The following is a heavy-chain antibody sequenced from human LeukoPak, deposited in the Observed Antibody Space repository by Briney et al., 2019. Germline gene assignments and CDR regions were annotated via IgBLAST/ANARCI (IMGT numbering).Heavy chain of an antibody. J-gene: IGHJ4*02. Sequence: ASVKVSCKASGGTFSSYAISWVRQAPGQGLEWMGWISAYNGNTNYAQKLQGRVTMTTDTSTSTAYMELRSLRSDDTAVYYCAREPTLAGWLDYWGQGTLVTVFS. V-gene: IGHV1-18*01. CDR3: AREPTLAGWLDY. D-gene: IGHD6-19*01. CDR2: ISAYNGNT. CDR1: GGTFSSYA.